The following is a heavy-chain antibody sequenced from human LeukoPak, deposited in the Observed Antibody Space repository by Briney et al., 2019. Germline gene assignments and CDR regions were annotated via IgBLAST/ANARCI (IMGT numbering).Heavy chain of an antibody. Sequence: PGGSLRLSCAASGFTFSSYAMSWVRQAPGKGLEWVSAISGSGGSTYYADSVKGRFTISRDNSKNTLYLQMNSLRAEDTAVYYCAKDVPSVKIAVAGATSFDYWGQGTLVTVSS. J-gene: IGHJ4*02. CDR1: GFTFSSYA. V-gene: IGHV3-23*01. CDR3: AKDVPSVKIAVAGATSFDY. CDR2: ISGSGGST. D-gene: IGHD6-19*01.